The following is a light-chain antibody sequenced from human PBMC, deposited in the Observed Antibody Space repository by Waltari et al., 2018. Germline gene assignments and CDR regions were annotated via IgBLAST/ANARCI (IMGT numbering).Light chain of an antibody. V-gene: IGKV2-30*02. CDR1: QSLVHRDGKTY. J-gene: IGKJ1*01. Sequence: DVVMTQSPLSLPVTLGQPASISCKSCQSLVHRDGKTYWNWFQQRPGQSPRRLIYKVSNRDSGVPDRFSGSGSGTDFTLKISRVEAEDVGVYYCMQGTHWPPWTFGQGTKVEIK. CDR3: MQGTHWPPWT. CDR2: KVS.